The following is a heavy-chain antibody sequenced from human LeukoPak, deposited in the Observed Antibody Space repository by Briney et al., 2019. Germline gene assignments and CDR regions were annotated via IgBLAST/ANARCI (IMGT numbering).Heavy chain of an antibody. CDR2: IYYSGST. D-gene: IGHD3-3*01. CDR1: GGSISSYY. V-gene: IGHV4-59*01. J-gene: IGHJ6*03. CDR3: ARGYYDFWSGYYTMAGYYYYMDV. Sequence: SETLSLTCTVSGGSISSYYWSWIRQPPGKGLEWIGYIYYSGSTNYNPSLKSRVTISVDTSKNQFSLKLSSVTAADTAVYYCARGYYDFWSGYYTMAGYYYYMDVWGKGTTVTVSS.